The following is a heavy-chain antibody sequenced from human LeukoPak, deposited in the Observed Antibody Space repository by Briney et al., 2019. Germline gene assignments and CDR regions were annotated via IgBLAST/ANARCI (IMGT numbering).Heavy chain of an antibody. CDR3: ARGSYMGKSSSWFR. J-gene: IGHJ4*02. Sequence: SETLSLTCAVYGGSFSGYYWTRIRRPPGKGLEWVGESNHLGATNHNPSLRGRVTKSVETSKNQFSLNLTSVTAADTAIYYCARGSYMGKSSSWFRWGQGTRVTVSS. CDR2: SNHLGAT. V-gene: IGHV4-34*01. D-gene: IGHD6-13*01. CDR1: GGSFSGYY.